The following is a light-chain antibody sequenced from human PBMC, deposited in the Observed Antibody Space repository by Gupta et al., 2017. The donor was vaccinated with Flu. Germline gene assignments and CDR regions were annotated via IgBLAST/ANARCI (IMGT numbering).Light chain of an antibody. Sequence: VTISCTRSSGSIASNYVQWYQQRPGSSPTTVIYEDNQSPSGVPDRFSGSIDSSSNSASLTISGLKTEDEADYYCQSYDSSNYWVFGGGTKLTVL. V-gene: IGLV6-57*01. CDR2: EDN. CDR1: SGSIASNY. J-gene: IGLJ3*02. CDR3: QSYDSSNYWV.